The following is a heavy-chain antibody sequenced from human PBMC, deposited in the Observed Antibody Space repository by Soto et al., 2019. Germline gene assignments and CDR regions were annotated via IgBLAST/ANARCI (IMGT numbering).Heavy chain of an antibody. D-gene: IGHD3-10*01. CDR1: GGSISSGGYS. J-gene: IGHJ4*02. CDR2: IYHSGST. Sequence: SETLSLTCAVSGGSISSGGYSWSWIRQPPGKGLEWIGYIYHSGSTYYNPSLKSRVTISVDRSKNQFSLKLSSVTAADTAVYYCARERLLYCSWNGQLMYYFDYCGQRTLVTVSS. V-gene: IGHV4-30-2*01. CDR3: ARERLLYCSWNGQLMYYFDY.